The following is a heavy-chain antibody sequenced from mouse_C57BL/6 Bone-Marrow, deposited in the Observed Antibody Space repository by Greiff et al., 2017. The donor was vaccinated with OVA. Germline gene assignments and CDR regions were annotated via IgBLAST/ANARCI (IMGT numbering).Heavy chain of an antibody. V-gene: IGHV10-3*01. CDR1: GFTFNTYA. Sequence: EVQLVESGGGLVQPKGSLKLSCAASGFTFNTYAMHWVRQAPGKGLEWVARIRSKSSNYATYYADSVKDRFTISRDDSQSMLYLQMNNLKTEDTAMYYCVRGEDYDVFAWFAYWGQGTLVTVSA. CDR2: IRSKSSNYAT. CDR3: VRGEDYDVFAWFAY. D-gene: IGHD2-4*01. J-gene: IGHJ3*01.